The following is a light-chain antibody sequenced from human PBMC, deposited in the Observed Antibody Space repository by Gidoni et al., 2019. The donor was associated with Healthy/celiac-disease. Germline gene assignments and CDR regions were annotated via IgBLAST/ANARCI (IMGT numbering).Light chain of an antibody. CDR2: DAS. V-gene: IGKV1-33*01. CDR3: QQYDNLPRT. Sequence: IQMTQSPSSLSASVGDRVTLTCQESQGMSNYFKWYQQKPGKAPKLLIYDASNLETGVPARFSGRGSGTEFTCTSSSLQPEDIATYYCQQYDNLPRTFGGGTKGEIK. J-gene: IGKJ4*01. CDR1: QGMSNY.